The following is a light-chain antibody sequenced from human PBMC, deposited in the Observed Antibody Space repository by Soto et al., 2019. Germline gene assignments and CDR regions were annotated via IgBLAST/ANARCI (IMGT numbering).Light chain of an antibody. Sequence: DIQMTQSPSSLSASVGDRVTITCRASQSISSYLNWYQQKPGKVPKLLIYATSTLQSGVPSRFSGSGFGTDFTLTISSLQPEDVATYYCQKHNSAPLSFGPGTKVDIK. CDR3: QKHNSAPLS. J-gene: IGKJ3*01. CDR2: ATS. CDR1: QSISSY. V-gene: IGKV1-27*01.